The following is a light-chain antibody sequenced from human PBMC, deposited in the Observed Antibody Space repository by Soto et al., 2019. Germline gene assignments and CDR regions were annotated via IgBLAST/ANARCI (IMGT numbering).Light chain of an antibody. CDR2: DAS. Sequence: ELVLTQSPATLSLSPGERATLSCRASPSVSSYLAWYQQKPGQAPRLLIYDASNRATGIPARFSGSGSGTDFTLTISSLEPEDFAVYYCQQRSNWPLTFGGGTKVEIK. J-gene: IGKJ4*01. V-gene: IGKV3-11*01. CDR3: QQRSNWPLT. CDR1: PSVSSY.